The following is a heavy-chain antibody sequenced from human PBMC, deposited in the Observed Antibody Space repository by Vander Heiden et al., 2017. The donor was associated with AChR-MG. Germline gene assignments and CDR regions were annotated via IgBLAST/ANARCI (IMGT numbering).Heavy chain of an antibody. CDR2: INAGNGNT. Sequence: QVQLVQSGAEVKKPGASAKVSCKASGYTFTSYAMHWVRQAHGQRLEWIGWINAGNGNTKYSQKFQGRVTITRDTSASTAYMELSSLRSEDTAVYYCARAAELATMVQGAEAAWGQGTLVTVSS. CDR3: ARAAELATMVQGAEAA. D-gene: IGHD3-10*01. J-gene: IGHJ5*02. V-gene: IGHV1-3*01. CDR1: GYTFTSYA.